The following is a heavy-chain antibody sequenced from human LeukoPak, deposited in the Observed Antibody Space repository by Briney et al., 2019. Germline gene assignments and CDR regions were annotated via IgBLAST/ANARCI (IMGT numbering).Heavy chain of an antibody. CDR1: GYTFTSYD. Sequence: ASVKVSCKASGYTFTSYDINWVRQATGQGLEWMGWMNPNSGNTGYAQKFQGRVTMTRNTSISTAYMELSSLRSEDTAVYYCARSLPRYYYDSSGYYGLWGQGTLVTVSS. J-gene: IGHJ4*02. CDR3: ARSLPRYYYDSSGYYGL. V-gene: IGHV1-8*01. D-gene: IGHD3-22*01. CDR2: MNPNSGNT.